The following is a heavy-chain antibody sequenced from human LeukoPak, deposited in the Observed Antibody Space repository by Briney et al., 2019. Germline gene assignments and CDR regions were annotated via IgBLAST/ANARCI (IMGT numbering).Heavy chain of an antibody. Sequence: KPSETLSLTCTVSGGSISSYYWSRIRQPPGKGLEWIGYMYYSGSTNYNPSLKSRVTISVDTSKNQFSLKLSSVTAADTAVYYCARVDFGAFDIWGQGTMVTVPS. V-gene: IGHV4-59*01. CDR3: ARVDFGAFDI. CDR2: MYYSGST. CDR1: GGSISSYY. D-gene: IGHD4-17*01. J-gene: IGHJ3*02.